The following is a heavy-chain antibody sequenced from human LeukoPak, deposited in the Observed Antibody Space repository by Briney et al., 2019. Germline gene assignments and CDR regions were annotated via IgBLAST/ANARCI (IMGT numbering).Heavy chain of an antibody. CDR3: AKDRFRRKTAYDMDV. J-gene: IGHJ6*02. D-gene: IGHD1-14*01. CDR2: ISFDGVKT. Sequence: GGSLRLSCAASGFTFSSYGMHLVRQAPVKGLEWVALISFDGVKTDYADSVKGRFTISRDSSQNTLYVQMNSLRAEDTAVYYCAKDRFRRKTAYDMDVWGQGTTVTVSS. V-gene: IGHV3-30*18. CDR1: GFTFSSYG.